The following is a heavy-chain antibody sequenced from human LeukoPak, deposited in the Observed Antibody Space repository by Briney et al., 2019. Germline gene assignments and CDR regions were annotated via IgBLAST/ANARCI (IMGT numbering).Heavy chain of an antibody. V-gene: IGHV3-9*01. D-gene: IGHD3-10*01. CDR2: ISWNSGSI. CDR1: GFTFDDYA. CDR3: GRVGAYYGSGSYSDY. Sequence: GGPLRLSCAASGFTFDDYAMHWVRQAPGKGLEWVSGISWNSGSIGYADSVKGRFTISRDNAKKSLYLQMNSLRAEDTAVYYCGRVGAYYGSGSYSDYWGQGTLVTVSS. J-gene: IGHJ4*02.